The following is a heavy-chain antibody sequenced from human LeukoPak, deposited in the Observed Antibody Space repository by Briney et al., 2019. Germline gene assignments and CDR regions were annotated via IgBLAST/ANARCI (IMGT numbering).Heavy chain of an antibody. D-gene: IGHD1-26*01. Sequence: GGSLRLSCAASGFTFSSYAMSWVRQAPGKGLEWVSAISGSGGSTYYADSVKGRFTISRDNSKNTLYLQMNSLRAEDTAVYYCAKGVLVLPGAEPSLSDYFQHWGQGTLVTVSS. V-gene: IGHV3-23*01. CDR1: GFTFSSYA. J-gene: IGHJ1*01. CDR2: ISGSGGST. CDR3: AKGVLVLPGAEPSLSDYFQH.